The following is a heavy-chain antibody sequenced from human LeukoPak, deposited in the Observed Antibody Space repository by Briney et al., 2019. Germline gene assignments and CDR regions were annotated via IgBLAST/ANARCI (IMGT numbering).Heavy chain of an antibody. CDR2: ISDSGGST. Sequence: PGGSLRLSRAASGFTFGSYAMSWVRQAPGKGLEWVSGISDSGGSTHYADSVKGRFTISRDNSKNTLYLQMNSLRAEDTAVYYCAKDRHSGSPRFSHYFDSWGQGTLVTVSS. V-gene: IGHV3-23*01. J-gene: IGHJ4*02. D-gene: IGHD1-26*01. CDR3: AKDRHSGSPRFSHYFDS. CDR1: GFTFGSYA.